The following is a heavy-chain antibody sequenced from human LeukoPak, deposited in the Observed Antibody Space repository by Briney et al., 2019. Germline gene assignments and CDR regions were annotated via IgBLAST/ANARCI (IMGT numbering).Heavy chain of an antibody. CDR1: GYNFTNYW. CDR2: IYPGDSDT. CDR3: ARHYGEIDHFDY. J-gene: IGHJ4*02. V-gene: IGHV5-51*01. Sequence: GESLKISCKGSGYNFTNYWIGWVRQIPGKGLEWMGIIYPGDSDTRYSPSFQGQVTISADKSISTAYLQWSSLEASDTAMYYCARHYGEIDHFDYWGQGTLVTVSS. D-gene: IGHD3-10*01.